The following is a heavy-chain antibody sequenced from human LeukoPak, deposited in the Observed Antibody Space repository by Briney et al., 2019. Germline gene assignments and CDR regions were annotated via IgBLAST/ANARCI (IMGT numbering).Heavy chain of an antibody. Sequence: GGSLRLSCVGSGFTFSSYWMSWVRQAPGKGLEWVAVIWYDGSNKYYADSVKGRFTISRDNSKNTLYLQMNSLRAEDTAVYYCARKGHSSGSKLIDYWGQGTLVTVSS. CDR1: GFTFSSYW. V-gene: IGHV3-33*01. CDR2: IWYDGSNK. CDR3: ARKGHSSGSKLIDY. J-gene: IGHJ4*02. D-gene: IGHD3-22*01.